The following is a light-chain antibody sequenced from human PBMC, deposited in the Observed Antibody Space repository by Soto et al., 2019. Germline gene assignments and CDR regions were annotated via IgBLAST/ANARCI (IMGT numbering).Light chain of an antibody. CDR2: GAS. CDR1: QSVISDY. Sequence: EIVLTQSPGTLSLSPGDRATLSCRASQSVISDYLAWYQQKPGQAPRLLVYGASSRATGIPDRFSGSGSGTDFTLTISRLEPEDFAVYYCHQYGSPSTF. CDR3: HQYGSPST. V-gene: IGKV3-20*01. J-gene: IGKJ4*02.